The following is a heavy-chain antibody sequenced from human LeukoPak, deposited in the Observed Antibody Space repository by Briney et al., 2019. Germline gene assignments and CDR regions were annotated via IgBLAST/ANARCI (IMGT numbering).Heavy chain of an antibody. V-gene: IGHV5-51*01. CDR2: IYPGDSDT. CDR3: ARHGRGYCTDGVCYSIDY. Sequence: GESLKISCKGSGYSFTSYWIGWVRQMPGKGLEWMGIIYPGDSDTRYSPSFQGQVTISADKSISTAYLQWSSLKASDTAMYYCARHGRGYCTDGVCYSIDYWGQGTLVTVSS. D-gene: IGHD2-8*01. CDR1: GYSFTSYW. J-gene: IGHJ4*02.